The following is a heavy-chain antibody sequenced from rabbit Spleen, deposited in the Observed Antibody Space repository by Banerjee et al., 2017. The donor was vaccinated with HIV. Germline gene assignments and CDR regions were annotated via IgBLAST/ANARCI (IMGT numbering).Heavy chain of an antibody. Sequence: QEQLEESGGGLVKPEGSLTLTCKASGVSFSNKEVMCWFRQAPGKGLEWIACINAYTGKPVYASWAKGRFTVSSDNAQSTVDLKMTSLTAADTATYFCARAIVPWLGLTRLDLWGQGTLVTVS. J-gene: IGHJ3*01. D-gene: IGHD4-1*01. CDR2: INAYTGKP. CDR1: GVSFSNKEV. CDR3: ARAIVPWLGLTRLDL. V-gene: IGHV1S45*01.